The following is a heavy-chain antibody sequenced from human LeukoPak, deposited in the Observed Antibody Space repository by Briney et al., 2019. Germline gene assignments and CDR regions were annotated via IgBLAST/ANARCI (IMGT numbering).Heavy chain of an antibody. D-gene: IGHD3-10*01. CDR1: GGSFVGSY. V-gene: IGHV4-34*01. J-gene: IGHJ4*02. CDR2: INHSGGT. Sequence: TSETLSLTCAVYGGSFVGSYWNWIRQPPNKGLEWIGEINHSGGTNYNPSLKSRVTISVDTSKNQFSLKLSSVTAADTAVYYCAREGPYYYGSGTLGYWGQGTLVTVSS. CDR3: AREGPYYYGSGTLGY.